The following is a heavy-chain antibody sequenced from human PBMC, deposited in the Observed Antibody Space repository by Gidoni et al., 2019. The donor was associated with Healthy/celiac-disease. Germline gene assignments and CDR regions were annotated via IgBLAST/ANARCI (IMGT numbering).Heavy chain of an antibody. D-gene: IGHD3-3*01. Sequence: DINWVRQATGQGLEWMGWMNPNSGNTGYAQKFQGRVTMTRNTSISTAYMELSSLRSEETAVYYCARARLTWRAPIRGFWSGYNDAFDIWGKGTMVTVSS. CDR3: ARARLTWRAPIRGFWSGYNDAFDI. J-gene: IGHJ3*02. CDR2: MNPNSGNT. CDR1: D. V-gene: IGHV1-8*01.